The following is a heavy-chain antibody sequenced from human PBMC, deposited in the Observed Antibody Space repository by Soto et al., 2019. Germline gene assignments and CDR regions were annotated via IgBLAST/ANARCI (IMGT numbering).Heavy chain of an antibody. CDR2: IYSGGST. CDR1: GFTVSSNY. V-gene: IGHV3-53*01. D-gene: IGHD3-22*01. J-gene: IGHJ4*02. Sequence: GGSLRLSCAASGFTVSSNYMSWVRQAPGKGLEWVSVIYSGGSTYYADSVKGRFTISRDNSKNTLYLQMNSLRAEDTAVYYCARVTWRLFEYYFDYWGQGTLVTVSS. CDR3: ARVTWRLFEYYFDY.